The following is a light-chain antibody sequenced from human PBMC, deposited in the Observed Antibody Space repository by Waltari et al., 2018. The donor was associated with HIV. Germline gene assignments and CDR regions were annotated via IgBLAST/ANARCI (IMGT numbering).Light chain of an antibody. CDR1: PSKTGGNS. V-gene: IGLV1-44*01. Sequence: SLLTQPHSVSGAPGQRVKFFCSGGPSKTGGNSGTWYRQRPRTAPILLIYNNDQRPSSVPVRFSRSKSATSASLVISGLQSDDEADYYCATWDDTMSVVFGGGTRLTVL. J-gene: IGLJ2*01. CDR3: ATWDDTMSVV. CDR2: NND.